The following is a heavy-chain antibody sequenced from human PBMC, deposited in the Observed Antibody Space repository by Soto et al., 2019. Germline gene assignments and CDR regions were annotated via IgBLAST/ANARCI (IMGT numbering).Heavy chain of an antibody. CDR3: ARGREVTMVRGAGYFDY. D-gene: IGHD3-10*01. V-gene: IGHV4-34*01. CDR1: GGSFSGYY. CDR2: INYSGST. Sequence: VQLQQWVAGLLKPSETLSLTCAVYGGSFSGYYWSWIRQPPGKGLEWIGGINYSGSTNYNPSLKSRVTISVDTSKTQFSLKLSSVTAADTAVYYCARGREVTMVRGAGYFDYWGQGTLVTVSS. J-gene: IGHJ4*02.